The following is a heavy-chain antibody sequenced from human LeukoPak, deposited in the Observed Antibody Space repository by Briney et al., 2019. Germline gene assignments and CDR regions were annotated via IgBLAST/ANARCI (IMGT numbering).Heavy chain of an antibody. CDR2: ISSNGGST. CDR1: GFTFSSYA. CDR3: ARGAYYYGSGGPSDV. D-gene: IGHD3-10*01. J-gene: IGHJ6*04. V-gene: IGHV3-64*01. Sequence: GGSLRLSCAASGFTFSSYAMHWVRQAPGKGLEYVSAISSNGGSTYYANSVKGRFTISRDNSKNTLYLQMGSLRAEDMAVYYCARGAYYYGSGGPSDVWGKGTTVTISS.